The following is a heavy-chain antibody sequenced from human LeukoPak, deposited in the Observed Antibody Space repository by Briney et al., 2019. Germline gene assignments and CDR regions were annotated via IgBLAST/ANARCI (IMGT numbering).Heavy chain of an antibody. V-gene: IGHV3-33*06. Sequence: PGRSLRLSCTTSGFTFSTYGMHWVRQAPGKGLEWVAVIWYDGTNRYYADSVKGRFTISRDNSKDTLYLQMNSMRAEDTAVYYCAKGFVVVPAAPYFDYWGQGTLVTVSS. CDR2: IWYDGTNR. D-gene: IGHD2-2*01. CDR1: GFTFSTYG. CDR3: AKGFVVVPAAPYFDY. J-gene: IGHJ4*02.